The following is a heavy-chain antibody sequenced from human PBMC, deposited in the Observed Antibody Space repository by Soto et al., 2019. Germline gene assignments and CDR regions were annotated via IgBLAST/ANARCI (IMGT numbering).Heavy chain of an antibody. CDR1: GGSISSSSYY. D-gene: IGHD4-17*01. CDR3: ARKRILTVTIFDY. J-gene: IGHJ4*02. V-gene: IGHV4-39*01. CDR2: IYYSGST. Sequence: QLQLQESGPGLVKPSETLSLTCTVSGGSISSSSYYWGWIRQPPGKRLEWIESIYYSGSTYYIPYLKRRVTISVDTSKNQFSLKLSSVTAADTAVYYCARKRILTVTIFDYWGQGTLVTVSS.